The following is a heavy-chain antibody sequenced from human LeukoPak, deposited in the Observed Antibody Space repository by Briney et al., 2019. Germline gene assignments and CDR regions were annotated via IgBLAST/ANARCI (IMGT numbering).Heavy chain of an antibody. CDR1: GFTFSSYG. J-gene: IGHJ3*02. Sequence: GGSLRLSCAASGFTFSSYGMHWVRQAPGKGLEWVAFIRYDGSNKYYADSVKGRFTISRDNSKNTLYLQMNSLRAEDTAVYYCAKVPLALTIFGPPPDLDAFDIWGQGTMVTVSS. D-gene: IGHD3-3*01. CDR3: AKVPLALTIFGPPPDLDAFDI. V-gene: IGHV3-30*02. CDR2: IRYDGSNK.